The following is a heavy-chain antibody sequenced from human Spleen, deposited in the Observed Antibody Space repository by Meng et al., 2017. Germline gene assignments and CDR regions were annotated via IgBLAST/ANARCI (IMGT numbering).Heavy chain of an antibody. V-gene: IGHV1-8*01. CDR3: ARDGWFGVNWFDP. CDR1: GYTFTSYD. Sequence: ASVKVSCKASGYTFTSYDINWVRQATGQGLEWMGWMNPNSGNTGYAQKFQGRVTMTRDTSISTAYMELSRLRSDDTAVYYCARDGWFGVNWFDPWGQGTLVTVSS. CDR2: MNPNSGNT. J-gene: IGHJ5*02. D-gene: IGHD3-10*01.